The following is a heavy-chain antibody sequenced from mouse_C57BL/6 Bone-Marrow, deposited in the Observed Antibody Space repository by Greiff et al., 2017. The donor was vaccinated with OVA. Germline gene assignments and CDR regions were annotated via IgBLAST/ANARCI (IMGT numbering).Heavy chain of an antibody. CDR1: GYTFPSYW. D-gene: IGHD2-1*01. V-gene: IGHV1-69*01. CDR2: IDPSDSYP. J-gene: IGHJ4*01. Sequence: VQLQQPGAELVMPGASVKLSCKASGYTFPSYWLHWVKQRPGQGLEWIGEIDPSDSYPNYNQKFKGKSTLTVDKSSSTAYMQLSSLTSEDSAVYYCARGGNHYAMDYWGQGTSVTVSS. CDR3: ARGGNHYAMDY.